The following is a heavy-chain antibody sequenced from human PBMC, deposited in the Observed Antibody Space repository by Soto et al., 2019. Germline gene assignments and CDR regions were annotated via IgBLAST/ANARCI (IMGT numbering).Heavy chain of an antibody. CDR3: ARGFAYSSAWFDQ. Sequence: SVKISCKASGVTFGSYAISWVRQAPGQGLEWMGNIIPMYGTPNYAQNFQGRVTMIADKSTSTVYMDLGSLRTDDTAVYYCARGFAYSSAWFDQWGQGTVVTVSS. D-gene: IGHD3-22*01. CDR1: GVTFGSYA. V-gene: IGHV1-69*06. CDR2: IIPMYGTP. J-gene: IGHJ5*02.